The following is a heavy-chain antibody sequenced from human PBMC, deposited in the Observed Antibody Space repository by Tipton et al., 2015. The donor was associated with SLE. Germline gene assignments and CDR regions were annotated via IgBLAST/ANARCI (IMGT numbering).Heavy chain of an antibody. CDR2: IYHSGST. CDR3: ARVVGINWFDP. CDR1: GGSISSGGYS. Sequence: LRLSCAVSGGSISSGGYSWSWIRQPPGKGLEWIGYIYHSGSTYYNPSLKSRVTISVDRSKNQFSLKLSSVTAADTAVYYCARVVGINWFDPWGQGTLVTVSS. J-gene: IGHJ5*02. V-gene: IGHV4-30-2*01. D-gene: IGHD2-21*01.